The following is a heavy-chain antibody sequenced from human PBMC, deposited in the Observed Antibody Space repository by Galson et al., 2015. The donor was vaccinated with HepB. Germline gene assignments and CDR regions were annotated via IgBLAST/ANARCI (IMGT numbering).Heavy chain of an antibody. CDR2: INHSGST. CDR1: GGSFSGYY. D-gene: IGHD5-18*01. J-gene: IGHJ4*02. V-gene: IGHV4-34*01. Sequence: SETLSLTCAVYGGSFSGYYWSWIRQPPGKGLEWIGEINHSGSTNYNPSLKSRVTISVDTSKNQFSLKLSSVTAADTAVYYCARDRLEGTAMVTYGYYFDYWGQGTLVTVSS. CDR3: ARDRLEGTAMVTYGYYFDY.